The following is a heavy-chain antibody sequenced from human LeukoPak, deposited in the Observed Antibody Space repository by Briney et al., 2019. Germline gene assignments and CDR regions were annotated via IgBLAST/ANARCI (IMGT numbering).Heavy chain of an antibody. V-gene: IGHV1-69*04. D-gene: IGHD1-26*01. CDR3: ARDRGSSYFDY. CDR1: GGTFSSYA. Sequence: SVKVSCKASGGTFSSYAISWVRQAPGQGLEWMGRIIPILGIANYAQKFQGRVTITADKSTSTAYMELSSLRSEDTAVYYCARDRGSSYFDYWGQGTLVTVSP. J-gene: IGHJ4*02. CDR2: IIPILGIA.